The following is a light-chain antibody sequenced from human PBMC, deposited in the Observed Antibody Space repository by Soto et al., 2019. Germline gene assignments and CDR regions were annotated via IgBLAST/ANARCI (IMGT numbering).Light chain of an antibody. Sequence: EIVLTQSPATLSLFPGERATLSCRASQSVRTYLAWFQQKPGQAPRLLISNASNRATGIPARFSGSGSGTDVTLTISSLEAEDFAVYYCHQRSNWPRTFGGGTKVEIK. CDR2: NAS. CDR1: QSVRTY. V-gene: IGKV3-11*01. CDR3: HQRSNWPRT. J-gene: IGKJ4*01.